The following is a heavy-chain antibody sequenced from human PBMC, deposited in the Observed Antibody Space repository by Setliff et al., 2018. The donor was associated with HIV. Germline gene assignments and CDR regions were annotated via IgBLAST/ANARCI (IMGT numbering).Heavy chain of an antibody. CDR1: GYTFTSYG. CDR3: ARDTGGHDYVWGSYRSSPFYYLDY. CDR2: ISAYNGNT. V-gene: IGHV1-18*01. J-gene: IGHJ4*02. D-gene: IGHD3-16*02. Sequence: ASVKVSCKASGYTFTSYGISWVRQAPGQGLEWMGWISAYNGNTNYAQKLQGRVTMTTDTSTSTAYMELRSLRSDDTAVYYCARDTGGHDYVWGSYRSSPFYYLDYWGQGTLVTVSS.